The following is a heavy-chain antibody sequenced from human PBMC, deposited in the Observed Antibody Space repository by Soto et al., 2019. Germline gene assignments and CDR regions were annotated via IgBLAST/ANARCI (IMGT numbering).Heavy chain of an antibody. D-gene: IGHD6-13*01. Sequence: QVQLVQSGAEVKKPGASVKVSCKASGYTFTSYGISWVRQAPGQGLEWMGWISAYNGNTNYAQKLQGRVTMTPDTSSNTAYMELRNLGSDDTAVYYCARVIAAAADFDYWGQGTLVTVSS. V-gene: IGHV1-18*01. CDR3: ARVIAAAADFDY. CDR2: ISAYNGNT. CDR1: GYTFTSYG. J-gene: IGHJ4*02.